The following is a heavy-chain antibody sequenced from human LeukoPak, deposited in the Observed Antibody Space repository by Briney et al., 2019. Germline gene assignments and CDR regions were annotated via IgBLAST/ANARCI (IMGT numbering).Heavy chain of an antibody. CDR2: IYYSGST. J-gene: IGHJ5*02. CDR1: GGSISSYY. Sequence: SETLSLTCTVSGGSISSYYWSWIRQPPGKGLEWIAYIYYSGSTNYNPSLKSRVTISVDTSKNQFSLKLSSVTAADRAVYYCARVGNPLVTVFAWFDPWGQGTLVTVSS. CDR3: ARVGNPLVTVFAWFDP. D-gene: IGHD3-3*01. V-gene: IGHV4-59*12.